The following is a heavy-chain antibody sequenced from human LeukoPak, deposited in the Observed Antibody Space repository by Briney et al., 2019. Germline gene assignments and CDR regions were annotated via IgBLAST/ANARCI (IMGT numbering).Heavy chain of an antibody. D-gene: IGHD6-19*01. CDR1: GGSISSYY. J-gene: IGHJ6*03. V-gene: IGHV4-4*07. Sequence: SETLSLTCTVSGGSISSYYWSWIRQPAGKGLEWIGRIYTSGSTNYSPSLKSRVTMSVDTSKNQFSLKLSSVTAADTAVYYCARDKRVAVAGTYIYYYYMDVWGNGTTVTISS. CDR3: ARDKRVAVAGTYIYYYYMDV. CDR2: IYTSGST.